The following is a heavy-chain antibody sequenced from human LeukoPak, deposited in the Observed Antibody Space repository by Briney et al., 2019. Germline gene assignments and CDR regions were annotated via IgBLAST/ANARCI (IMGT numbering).Heavy chain of an antibody. Sequence: GGSLRLSCAASGFTFSSYSMNWVRQAPGKGLEWVAVISYDGSNKYYADSVKGRFTISRDNSKNTLYLQMNSLRAEDTAVYYCAKDRRIAVAGTEGFDYWGQGTLVTVSS. CDR1: GFTFSSYS. J-gene: IGHJ4*02. V-gene: IGHV3-30*18. CDR3: AKDRRIAVAGTEGFDY. D-gene: IGHD6-19*01. CDR2: ISYDGSNK.